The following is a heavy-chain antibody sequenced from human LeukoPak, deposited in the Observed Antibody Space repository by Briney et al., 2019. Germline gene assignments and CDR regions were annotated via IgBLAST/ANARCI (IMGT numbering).Heavy chain of an antibody. CDR2: ISYDGSNK. V-gene: IGHV3-30*04. D-gene: IGHD3-10*01. J-gene: IGHJ4*02. Sequence: PGGSLRLSCAASGFTFSSYAMHWVRQAPGKGLEWVAVISYDGSNKYYADSVKGRFTISRDNSKNTLYLQMNSLRAEDTAVYYCVRGATYYYGSGSSQFDYWGQGTLVTVSS. CDR1: GFTFSSYA. CDR3: VRGATYYYGSGSSQFDY.